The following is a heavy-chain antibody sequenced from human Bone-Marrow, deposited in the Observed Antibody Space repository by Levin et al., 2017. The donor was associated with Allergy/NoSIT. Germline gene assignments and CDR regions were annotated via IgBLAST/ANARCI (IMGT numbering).Heavy chain of an antibody. CDR1: GYSFTGYY. V-gene: IGHV1-2*02. CDR3: AVSIFGVVY. D-gene: IGHD3-3*01. Sequence: ASVKVSCKGSGYSFTGYYMHWVRQAPGQGLEWMGWINHSSGGTNYAQKFQGRVSMTGDRSITTGYMELTSLQSDDTAVYYCAVSIFGVVYWGQGTLVTVSS. CDR2: INHSSGGT. J-gene: IGHJ4*02.